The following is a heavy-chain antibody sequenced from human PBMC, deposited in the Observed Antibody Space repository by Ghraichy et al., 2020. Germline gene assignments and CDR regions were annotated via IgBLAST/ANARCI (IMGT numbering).Heavy chain of an antibody. J-gene: IGHJ1*01. Sequence: GESLNISCAASGFMFSSYWMTWVRQAPGKGLEWVANIRQDGGETHYVDSVKGRFTISRDNAKNSVYLQMNNLRAEDTALYFCARKVSGSYYPEYFQHWGQGTLVTVSS. D-gene: IGHD1-26*01. CDR2: IRQDGGET. CDR1: GFMFSSYW. CDR3: ARKVSGSYYPEYFQH. V-gene: IGHV3-7*01.